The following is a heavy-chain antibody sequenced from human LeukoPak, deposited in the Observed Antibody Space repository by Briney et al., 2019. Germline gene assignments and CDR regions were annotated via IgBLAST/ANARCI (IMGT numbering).Heavy chain of an antibody. V-gene: IGHV3-23*01. J-gene: IGHJ4*02. CDR1: GFTFSSYA. CDR3: AKRGFGC. CDR2: ISGSADNT. Sequence: GGSLRLSCAASGFTFSSYAMSWVRQAPGKGLEWVSTISGSADNTNYAEAVKGRFTISRDNSKNTMYLQMNSLRAEDTAVYYCAKRGFGCWGQGTLVTVSS.